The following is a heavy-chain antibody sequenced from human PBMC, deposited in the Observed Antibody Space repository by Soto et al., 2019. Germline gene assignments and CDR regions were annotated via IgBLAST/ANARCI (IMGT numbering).Heavy chain of an antibody. V-gene: IGHV4-34*12. CDR3: ARGTREGWYFDL. CDR2: IVHSGSA. J-gene: IGHJ2*01. Sequence: QVQLQQWGAGLLKPSETLSLTCAVYSGSFSGYYWSWIRQSPGKGLEWIGEIVHSGSANYNPSLKRRXXIXVXXSKNQFSLKLSSVTVADTAVYYCARGTREGWYFDLWGRGTLVTVSS. CDR1: SGSFSGYY.